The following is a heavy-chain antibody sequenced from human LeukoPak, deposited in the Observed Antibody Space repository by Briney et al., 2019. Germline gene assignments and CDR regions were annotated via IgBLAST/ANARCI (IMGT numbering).Heavy chain of an antibody. V-gene: IGHV3-21*01. J-gene: IGHJ6*02. CDR3: AREEHSAGYYYGMDV. D-gene: IGHD6-19*01. CDR1: GFTFSSYS. Sequence: GGSLRLSCAASGFTFSSYSMNWVRQAPGKGLEWVSSISSSSYIYYADSVKGRFTISRDNAKNSLYLQMNSLRAGDTAVYYCAREEHSAGYYYGMDVWGQGTTVTVSS. CDR2: ISSSSYI.